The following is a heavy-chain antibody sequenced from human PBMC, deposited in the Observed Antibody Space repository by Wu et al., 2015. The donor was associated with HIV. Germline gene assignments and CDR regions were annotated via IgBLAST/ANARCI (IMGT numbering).Heavy chain of an antibody. Sequence: VQLVQSGAEVKNPGSSVTVSCKASGGSFSSFFISWVRQAPGQGLEWMGGVVPVFGTINHAEKFQGRLTLNTDESTNTAYMELSRLQPEDTAVYYCARDPRSGDYVNGDYWGQGTLVIVSS. D-gene: IGHD4-17*01. V-gene: IGHV1-69*05. CDR2: VVPVFGTI. J-gene: IGHJ4*02. CDR3: ARDPRSGDYVNGDY. CDR1: GGSFSSFF.